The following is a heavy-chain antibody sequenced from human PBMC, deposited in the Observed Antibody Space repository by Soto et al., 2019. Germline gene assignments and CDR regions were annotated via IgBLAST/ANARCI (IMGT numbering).Heavy chain of an antibody. CDR1: GFTLSMSA. D-gene: IGHD3-16*02. CDR2: ISDSGDRT. Sequence: EVQLMESGGGLVQPGGSLRLSCASSGFTLSMSAVNWVRQAPGKGLEWVSYISDSGDRTYYADSVKGRFTISRDRSKNTGSLQKDSLRAEDTAVYYCAKDRGIIVKAGDAFDVWGQVTKVTVSS. J-gene: IGHJ3*01. CDR3: AKDRGIIVKAGDAFDV. V-gene: IGHV3-23*01.